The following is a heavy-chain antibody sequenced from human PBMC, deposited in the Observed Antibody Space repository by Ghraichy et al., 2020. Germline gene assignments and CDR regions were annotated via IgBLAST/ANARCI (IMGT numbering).Heavy chain of an antibody. D-gene: IGHD2/OR15-2a*01. CDR3: ARDLNRSFDY. V-gene: IGHV3-74*01. CDR1: GFTFSRYW. Sequence: GESLNISCAASGFTFSRYWMHWVRQAPGKGLVWVSRIKSNGTSTTYADSVKGRFTISRDNAKNTLYLQMNSLRAEDTAVYYCARDLNRSFDYCGQGTLVTLSP. J-gene: IGHJ4*02. CDR2: IKSNGTST.